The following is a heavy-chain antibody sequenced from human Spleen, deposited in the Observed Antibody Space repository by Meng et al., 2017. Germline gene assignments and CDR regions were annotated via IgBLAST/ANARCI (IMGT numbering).Heavy chain of an antibody. Sequence: QVQLVQSGAEVKKPGSSVKVFCKVSGGSLSTYSVYWVRQAPGQGLEWMGRIMPILGIPNYAEKFQGRLTITADKSTNTVYMELGSLRSDDTAVYYCARADLVNWGQGTLVTVSS. CDR1: GGSLSTYS. D-gene: IGHD3-10*01. CDR3: ARADLVN. V-gene: IGHV1-69*02. J-gene: IGHJ1*01. CDR2: IMPILGIP.